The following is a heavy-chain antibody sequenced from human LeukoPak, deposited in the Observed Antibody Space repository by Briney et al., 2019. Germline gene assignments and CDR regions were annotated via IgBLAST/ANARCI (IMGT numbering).Heavy chain of an antibody. V-gene: IGHV1-18*01. J-gene: IGHJ6*03. CDR3: ARGYAAFSYMDV. Sequence: GASVKVSCKASGYTFTSYGISWVRQAPGQGLEWMGWISAYNGNTNYAQKFQGRVTITTDESTSTAYMELSSLRSEDTAVYYCARGYAAFSYMDVWGKGTTVTVSS. CDR1: GYTFTSYG. D-gene: IGHD2-15*01. CDR2: ISAYNGNT.